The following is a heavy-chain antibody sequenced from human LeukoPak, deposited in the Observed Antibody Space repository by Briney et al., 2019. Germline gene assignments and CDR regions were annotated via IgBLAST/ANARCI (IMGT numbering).Heavy chain of an antibody. D-gene: IGHD3-22*01. Sequence: SETLSLTCTVSGGSISSGSYYWSWIRQPAGKGLEWIGRIYTSGSTNYNPSLKSRVTISVDTSKNQFSLKLSSVTAADTAVYYCARRPPTYYYDSSGYRRGSNFDYWGQGTLVTVSS. CDR1: GGSISSGSYY. V-gene: IGHV4-61*02. J-gene: IGHJ4*02. CDR3: ARRPPTYYYDSSGYRRGSNFDY. CDR2: IYTSGST.